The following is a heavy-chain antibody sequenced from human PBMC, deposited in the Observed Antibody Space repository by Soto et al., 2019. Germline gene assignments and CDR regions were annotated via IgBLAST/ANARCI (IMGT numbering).Heavy chain of an antibody. J-gene: IGHJ3*02. Sequence: GESLKISGKGSGYSFTSYWIGWVRQMPGKGLEWMGIIYPGDSDTRYSPSFQGQVTISADKSISNAYLQWSSLKASDTAMYYCARSIAVAGHMGGAFDIWGPGTMLTVSS. V-gene: IGHV5-51*01. CDR2: IYPGDSDT. CDR3: ARSIAVAGHMGGAFDI. CDR1: GYSFTSYW. D-gene: IGHD6-19*01.